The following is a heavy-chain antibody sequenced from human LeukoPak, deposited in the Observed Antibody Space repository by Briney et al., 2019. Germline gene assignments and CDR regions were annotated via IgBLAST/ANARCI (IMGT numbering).Heavy chain of an antibody. V-gene: IGHV1-2*02. CDR2: INPNSGGT. CDR3: ARDFPHRRIAAALVP. D-gene: IGHD6-13*01. Sequence: GASVKVSCKASGYTFTGYYMHWVRQAPGQGLEWMGWINPNSGGTNYAQKFQGRVTMTRDTSISTAYMELSRLRSDDTAVYYCARDFPHRRIAAALVPWGQGTLVTVSS. CDR1: GYTFTGYY. J-gene: IGHJ5*02.